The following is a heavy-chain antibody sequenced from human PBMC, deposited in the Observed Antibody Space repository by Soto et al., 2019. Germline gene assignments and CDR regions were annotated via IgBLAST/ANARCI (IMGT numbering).Heavy chain of an antibody. J-gene: IGHJ4*02. Sequence: LRLSCAASGFTFSSYWMHWVRQAPGKGLVWVSRINSDGSSTSYADAVKGRFTISRDNAKNTLYLQMNSLRAEDTAVYYCATAPRGVLLDYWGQGTLVTVSS. CDR2: INSDGSST. CDR3: ATAPRGVLLDY. D-gene: IGHD6-13*01. V-gene: IGHV3-74*01. CDR1: GFTFSSYW.